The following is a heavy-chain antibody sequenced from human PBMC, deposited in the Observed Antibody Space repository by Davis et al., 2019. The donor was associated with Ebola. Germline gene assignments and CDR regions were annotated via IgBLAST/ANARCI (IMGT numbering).Heavy chain of an antibody. CDR2: ISYNGRNK. CDR3: ANYDSSGYYRAEDY. D-gene: IGHD3-22*01. V-gene: IGHV3-30*18. Sequence: GESLKISCAASGFTFSSYGMHWVRQAPGKGLEWVAVISYNGRNKYYADSVKGRFTISRDNSKNTLYLQMNSLRTEDTAVYYCANYDSSGYYRAEDYWGQGTLVTVSS. J-gene: IGHJ4*02. CDR1: GFTFSSYG.